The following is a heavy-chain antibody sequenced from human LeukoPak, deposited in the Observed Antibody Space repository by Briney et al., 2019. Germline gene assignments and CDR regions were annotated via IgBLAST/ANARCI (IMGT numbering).Heavy chain of an antibody. V-gene: IGHV3-74*01. Sequence: PGGSLRLSCAASGFTFSSYWMHWVRQAPGKGLVWVSRINSDGSSTRYADSVKGRFTISRDNAKNTLYLQMNSLRAEDTAVYYCAREEYSSGWYVAAFDIWGQGTMVTVSS. CDR1: GFTFSSYW. CDR2: INSDGSST. CDR3: AREEYSSGWYVAAFDI. D-gene: IGHD6-19*01. J-gene: IGHJ3*02.